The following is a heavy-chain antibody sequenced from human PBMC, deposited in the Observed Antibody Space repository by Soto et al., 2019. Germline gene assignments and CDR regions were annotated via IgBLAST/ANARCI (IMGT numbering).Heavy chain of an antibody. V-gene: IGHV4-30-2*01. CDR2: IYHSGST. CDR3: ARVCSGGSCCWFDP. Sequence: QLQLQESGSGLVKPSQTLSLTCAVSGGSISSGGYSWSWIRQPPGKGLEWIGYIYHSGSTYYNPCLKTRATISVERSKNPVPLKLGSVPAADTAVYCCARVCSGGSCCWFDPWGQGTLVTVSS. J-gene: IGHJ5*02. D-gene: IGHD2-15*01. CDR1: GGSISSGGYS.